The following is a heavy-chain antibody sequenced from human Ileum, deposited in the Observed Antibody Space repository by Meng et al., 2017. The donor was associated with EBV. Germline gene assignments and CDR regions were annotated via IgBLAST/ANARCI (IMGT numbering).Heavy chain of an antibody. Sequence: GQVVESGGGLVSAGGALKLSCAASGFTFSGSTMHWVRQASGKGLEWVGRIRSKAYSSATAYAASVKGRFTISRDDSKNTAYLQMNSLKTEDTAVYYCIRNLGYCSGGSCAWGQGTLVTVSS. D-gene: IGHD2-15*01. CDR3: IRNLGYCSGGSCA. V-gene: IGHV3-73*01. J-gene: IGHJ5*02. CDR2: IRSKAYSSAT. CDR1: GFTFSGST.